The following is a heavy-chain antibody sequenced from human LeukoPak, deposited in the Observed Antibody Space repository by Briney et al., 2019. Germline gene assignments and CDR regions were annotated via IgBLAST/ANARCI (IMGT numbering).Heavy chain of an antibody. J-gene: IGHJ5*02. Sequence: GASVKVSCKASGYTFTGYYMHWVRQAPGQGLDWMGRINPNSGGTNYAQKFQGRVTMTRDTSISTAYMELSRLRSDDTAVYYCARDQLYCSSTSCYAGSNWFDPWGQGTLVTVSS. V-gene: IGHV1-2*06. CDR1: GYTFTGYY. D-gene: IGHD2-2*01. CDR3: ARDQLYCSSTSCYAGSNWFDP. CDR2: INPNSGGT.